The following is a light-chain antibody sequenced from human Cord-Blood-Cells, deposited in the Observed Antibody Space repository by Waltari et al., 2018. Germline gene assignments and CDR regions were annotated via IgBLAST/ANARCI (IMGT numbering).Light chain of an antibody. CDR3: QQLNSYPLT. V-gene: IGKV1-9*01. J-gene: IGKJ4*01. CDR1: QGISSY. CDR2: AAS. Sequence: DIQFTQSPSFLSSSVADEVTITSRDSQGISSYLPWYQQKPGKAPKLLIYAASTLQSGVPSRFSGSGSGTEFTLTISSLQPEDFATYYCQQLNSYPLTFGGGTKVEIK.